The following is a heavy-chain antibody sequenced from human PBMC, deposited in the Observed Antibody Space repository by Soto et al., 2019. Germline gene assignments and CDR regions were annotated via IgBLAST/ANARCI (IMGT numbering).Heavy chain of an antibody. CDR1: GFTFSSYS. Sequence: GGSLRLSCAASGFTFSSYSMNWVRQAPGKGLEWVSSISSSSSYIYYADSVKGRFTISRDNAKNSLYLQMNSLRAEDTAEYYCARILYRYYDSLSTAFDYRGQRTPVTVSS. J-gene: IGHJ4*02. CDR3: ARILYRYYDSLSTAFDY. V-gene: IGHV3-21*01. D-gene: IGHD3-9*01. CDR2: ISSSSSYI.